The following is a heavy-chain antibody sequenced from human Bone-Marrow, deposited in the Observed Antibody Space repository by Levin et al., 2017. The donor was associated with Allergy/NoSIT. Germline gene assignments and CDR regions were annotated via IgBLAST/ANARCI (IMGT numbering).Heavy chain of an antibody. J-gene: IGHJ4*02. Sequence: GGSLRLSCAASGFTFSSYSMNWVRQAPGKGLEWVSSISSSSSYIYYADSVKGRFTISRDNAKNSLYLQMNSLRAEDTAVYYCARDSYYYDSSGYYPCDYWGQGTLVTVSS. CDR1: GFTFSSYS. CDR3: ARDSYYYDSSGYYPCDY. CDR2: ISSSSSYI. D-gene: IGHD3-22*01. V-gene: IGHV3-21*01.